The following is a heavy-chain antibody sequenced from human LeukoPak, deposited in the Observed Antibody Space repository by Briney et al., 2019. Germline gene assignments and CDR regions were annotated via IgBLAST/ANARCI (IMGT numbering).Heavy chain of an antibody. CDR3: AGGGWDYYGSGSYYIYYQH. D-gene: IGHD3-10*01. J-gene: IGHJ1*01. CDR1: GGSISSGGYY. Sequence: SETLSLTCTVAGGSISSGGYYWSWIRQPPGKGLEWIGFIFHDGNTYYNPSLKSRVTISVDRSTKRLSLRLSSVTAADTAVYYCAGGGWDYYGSGSYYIYYQHWGQGTLVTVSS. V-gene: IGHV4-30-2*01. CDR2: IFHDGNT.